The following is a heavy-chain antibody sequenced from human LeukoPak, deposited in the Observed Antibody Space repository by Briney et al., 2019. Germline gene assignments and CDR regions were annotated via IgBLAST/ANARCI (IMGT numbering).Heavy chain of an antibody. Sequence: GGSLRLSCAASGFTFRNAWMSWVRQAPGKGLEWVARIKAKTDGGTTDYAAPVKGRFTISRDDSMNTLYLQMDGLKTGDTAVYYCATDVPSPLAQIDYWGQGTPVTVSS. V-gene: IGHV3-15*01. CDR3: ATDVPSPLAQIDY. CDR2: IKAKTDGGTT. CDR1: GFTFRNAW. J-gene: IGHJ4*02. D-gene: IGHD1-14*01.